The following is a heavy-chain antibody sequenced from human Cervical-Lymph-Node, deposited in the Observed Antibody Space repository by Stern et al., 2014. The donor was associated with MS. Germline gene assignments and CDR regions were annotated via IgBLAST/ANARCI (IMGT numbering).Heavy chain of an antibody. CDR2: INPNGSVT. Sequence: QVQLVQSGPEVKKPGASVMVSCKTSGYTFTNFSIHWVRQAPGQGLEWMGIINPNGSVTASAQKFQGRLTMTRDPSTDTAYIRLIALTSEDTAMYYCAGAVGGVGREWGQGTLVFVSS. CDR3: AGAVGGVGRE. CDR1: GYTFTNFS. D-gene: IGHD3-16*01. J-gene: IGHJ4*02. V-gene: IGHV1-46*01.